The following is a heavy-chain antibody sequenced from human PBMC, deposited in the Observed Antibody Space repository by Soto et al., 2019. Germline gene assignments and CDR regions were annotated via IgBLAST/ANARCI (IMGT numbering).Heavy chain of an antibody. CDR2: IGFDGTNI. CDR3: VRKACVINTCSYRGVR. V-gene: IGHV3-33*01. CDR1: GFDFKTYG. D-gene: IGHD3-22*01. J-gene: IGHJ4*02. Sequence: QGQLVESGGGVVQPGRSLRLSCVASGFDFKTYGMHWVRQAPGKGLEWVAVIGFDGTNIHYSDSLRGRFSISRDNSVNTVSLQMNSLRVEDTALYYCVRKACVINTCSYRGVRWGQGTLVNV.